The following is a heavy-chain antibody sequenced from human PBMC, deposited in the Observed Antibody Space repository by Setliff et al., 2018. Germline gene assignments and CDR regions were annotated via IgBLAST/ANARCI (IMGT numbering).Heavy chain of an antibody. D-gene: IGHD1-7*01. CDR3: ARYITGTTPADY. CDR1: GYTFTSYG. J-gene: IGHJ4*02. V-gene: IGHV1-18*01. CDR2: ISAYNGNT. Sequence: ASVKVPCKASGYTFTSYGISWVRQAPGQGLEWMGWISAYNGNTNYAQKLQGRVTMTTDTSTSTAYMELRSLRSDDTAVYYCARYITGTTPADYWGQGTLVTVSS.